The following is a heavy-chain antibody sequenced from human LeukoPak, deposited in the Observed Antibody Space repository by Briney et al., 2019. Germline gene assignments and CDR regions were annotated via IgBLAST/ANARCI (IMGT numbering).Heavy chain of an antibody. V-gene: IGHV1-2*02. CDR2: INPNSGGT. CDR1: GYTFTGYY. D-gene: IGHD4-17*01. Sequence: GASVKVSCKASGYTFTGYYMHWVRQAPGQGLEWMGWINPNSGGTNYAQKFQGRVTMTRDTSFSTAYMELSRLRSDDTAVYYCAREAYDYGDDSREPNFDYWGQGTLVTVSS. J-gene: IGHJ4*02. CDR3: AREAYDYGDDSREPNFDY.